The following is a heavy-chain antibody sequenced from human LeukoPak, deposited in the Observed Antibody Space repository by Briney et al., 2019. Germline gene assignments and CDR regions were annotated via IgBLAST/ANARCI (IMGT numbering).Heavy chain of an antibody. J-gene: IGHJ4*02. Sequence: GGSLRLSCAASGFTFSSYGMHWVRQAPGKGLEWVALIWYDGSNKYYTDSVKGRLTISRDNSKNTLYLRMNNLRAEDTAVYYCAREGPRGNSQFDYWGQGTLVTVSS. CDR2: IWYDGSNK. V-gene: IGHV3-33*08. CDR3: AREGPRGNSQFDY. CDR1: GFTFSSYG. D-gene: IGHD2/OR15-2a*01.